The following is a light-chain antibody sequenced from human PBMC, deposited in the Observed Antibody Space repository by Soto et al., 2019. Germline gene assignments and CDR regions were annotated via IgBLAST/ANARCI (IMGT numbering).Light chain of an antibody. Sequence: DIQMTQSPSSLSASVGDRVTITCRASQSIISYLCWYQQKPGKAPKLLIYSASSLQSGVPSRFSGSASGTDFTLTISSLQPEDFATYYCQQTYSTPWTFDQGTKVGI. CDR2: SAS. J-gene: IGKJ1*01. CDR1: QSIISY. CDR3: QQTYSTPWT. V-gene: IGKV1-39*01.